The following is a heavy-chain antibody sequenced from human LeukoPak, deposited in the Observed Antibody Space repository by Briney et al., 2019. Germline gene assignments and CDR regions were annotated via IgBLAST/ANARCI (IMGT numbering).Heavy chain of an antibody. CDR1: GYTFTSYD. Sequence: ASVKVPCKASGYTFTSYDINWVRQATGQGLEWMGWMNPNSGNTGYAQKFQGRVTMTRNTSISTAYMELGSLRSDDTAVYYCARGHCSGGSCFPYYYYGMDVWGQGTTVTVSS. J-gene: IGHJ6*02. D-gene: IGHD2-15*01. V-gene: IGHV1-8*01. CDR2: MNPNSGNT. CDR3: ARGHCSGGSCFPYYYYGMDV.